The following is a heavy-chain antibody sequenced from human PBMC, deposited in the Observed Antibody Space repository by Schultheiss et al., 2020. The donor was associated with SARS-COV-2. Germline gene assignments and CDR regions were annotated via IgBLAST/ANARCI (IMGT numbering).Heavy chain of an antibody. CDR2: INHSGST. V-gene: IGHV4-34*01. Sequence: SETLSLTCAVYGGSFSGYYWSWIRQHPGKGLEWIGEINHSGSTNYNPSLKSRVTISVDTSKNQFSLKLSSVTAADTAVYYCARDPVLRFLPQTRYGMDVWGQGTTVTVSS. CDR3: ARDPVLRFLPQTRYGMDV. D-gene: IGHD3-3*01. CDR1: GGSFSGYY. J-gene: IGHJ6*02.